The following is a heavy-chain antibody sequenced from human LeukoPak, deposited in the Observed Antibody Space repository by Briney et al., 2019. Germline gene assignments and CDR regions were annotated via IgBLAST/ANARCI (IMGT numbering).Heavy chain of an antibody. V-gene: IGHV4-59*01. CDR3: ARIDQTWMPHYMHG. J-gene: IGHJ6*03. D-gene: IGHD5-12*01. CDR1: GGSISSYY. Sequence: PSETLSLTCTASGGSISSYYWSWVRQPPGKGLEWIGYIYYSGSTNYNPSLKSRVTISVDTSKNQFSLKLSSVTAGYTFVYYRARIDQTWMPHYMHGWRKATTLTVSS. CDR2: IYYSGST.